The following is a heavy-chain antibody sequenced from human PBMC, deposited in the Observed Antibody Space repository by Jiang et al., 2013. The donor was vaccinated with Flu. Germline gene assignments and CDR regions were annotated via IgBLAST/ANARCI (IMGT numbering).Heavy chain of an antibody. D-gene: IGHD1-1*01. V-gene: IGHV4-4*07. J-gene: IGHJ5*02. CDR2: IYTSGAT. CDR1: GGSISSYY. Sequence: GPGLVKPSETLFLTCSVSGGSISSYYWSWIRKPAGKGLEWIGRIYTSGATNYNPSLKSRVTMSTDTSKNQFSLKLSSVTAADTAIYYCARDPERKWFDPWGQGTLVTVSS. CDR3: ARDPERKWFDP.